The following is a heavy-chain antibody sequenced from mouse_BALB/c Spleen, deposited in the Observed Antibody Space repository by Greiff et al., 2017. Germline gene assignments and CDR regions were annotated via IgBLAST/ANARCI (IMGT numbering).Heavy chain of an antibody. CDR1: GFSLTSYD. CDR3: VRGGIYDGYFYAMDY. D-gene: IGHD2-3*01. V-gene: IGHV2-9-2*01. Sequence: VQLQQSGPGLVAPSQSLSITCTVSGFSLTSYDISWIRQPPGKGLEWLGVIWTGGGTNYNSAFMSRLSISKDNSKSQVFLKMNSLQTDDTAIYYCVRGGIYDGYFYAMDYWGQGTSVTVSS. CDR2: IWTGGGT. J-gene: IGHJ4*01.